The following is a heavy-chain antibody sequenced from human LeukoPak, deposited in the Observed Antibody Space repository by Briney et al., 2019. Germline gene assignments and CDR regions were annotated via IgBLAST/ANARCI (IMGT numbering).Heavy chain of an antibody. Sequence: ASVKVSCKASGYTFTSYDINWERQATGQGLEWMGWMNPNSGNTGYAQKFQGRVTMTRNASISTAYKELSSLRSEDTAVYYCARDPLYCSSTSCRIPTDAFDIWGQGTMVTVSS. J-gene: IGHJ3*02. CDR2: MNPNSGNT. V-gene: IGHV1-8*01. D-gene: IGHD2-2*01. CDR3: ARDPLYCSSTSCRIPTDAFDI. CDR1: GYTFTSYD.